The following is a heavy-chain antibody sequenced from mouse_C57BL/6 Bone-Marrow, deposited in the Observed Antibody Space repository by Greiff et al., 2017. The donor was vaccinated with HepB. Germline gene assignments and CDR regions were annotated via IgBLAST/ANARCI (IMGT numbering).Heavy chain of an antibody. CDR3: AREGYYYGSSYSAAWFAY. CDR1: GYSITSGYY. Sequence: EVKLEESGPGLVKPSQSLSLTCSVTGYSITSGYYWNWILQFPGNKLEWMGYISYDGSNNYNPSPKNRISITRDTSKNPVFLRLNSVTTEDTATYYCAREGYYYGSSYSAAWFAYWGQGTLVTVSA. J-gene: IGHJ3*01. V-gene: IGHV3-6*01. D-gene: IGHD1-1*01. CDR2: ISYDGSN.